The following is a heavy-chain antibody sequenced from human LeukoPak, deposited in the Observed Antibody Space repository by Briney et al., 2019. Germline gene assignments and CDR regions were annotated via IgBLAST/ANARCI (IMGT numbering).Heavy chain of an antibody. Sequence: GGSLRLSCAASGFTFSSYAMSWVRQAPGKGLEWVSGISGSGAFTYYADSVKGRFTISRDNANKSLYLQMNSLRADDTAVYFCTRGGGNYQGVDNWFDPWGQGTLVTVSS. V-gene: IGHV3-23*01. J-gene: IGHJ5*02. CDR3: TRGGGNYQGVDNWFDP. CDR1: GFTFSSYA. CDR2: ISGSGAFT. D-gene: IGHD1-7*01.